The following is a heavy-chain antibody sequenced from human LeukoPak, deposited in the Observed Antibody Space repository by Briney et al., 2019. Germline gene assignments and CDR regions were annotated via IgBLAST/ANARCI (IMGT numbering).Heavy chain of an antibody. V-gene: IGHV4-39*01. J-gene: IGHJ5*02. D-gene: IGHD3-10*01. CDR1: GGSISSSSYY. Sequence: SETLSLTCTVSGGSISSSSYYWGWIRQPPGKGLEWIGSIYYSGSTYYNPSLKSRVTISVDTSKNQFSLKLSSVTAADTAVYYCARLGSQGDWFDPWGQGTLVTVSS. CDR3: ARLGSQGDWFDP. CDR2: IYYSGST.